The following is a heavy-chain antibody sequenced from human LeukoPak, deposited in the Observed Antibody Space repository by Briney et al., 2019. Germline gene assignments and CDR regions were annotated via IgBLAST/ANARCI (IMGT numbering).Heavy chain of an antibody. D-gene: IGHD5-18*01. J-gene: IGHJ4*02. Sequence: GGSLRLSCAASGFMFSNYDMHWVRQAPGEGRVYVSHISTNGGSTYYAISVKGRFTISRDNSKNTLYLQMGSLRAEDMAVYYCARGRGYIYGYEYWGQGTLVTVSS. V-gene: IGHV3-64*01. CDR3: ARGRGYIYGYEY. CDR2: ISTNGGST. CDR1: GFMFSNYD.